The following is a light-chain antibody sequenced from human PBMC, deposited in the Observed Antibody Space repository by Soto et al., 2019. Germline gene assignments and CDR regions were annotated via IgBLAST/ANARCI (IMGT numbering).Light chain of an antibody. V-gene: IGLV2-14*01. CDR3: TSYTTSSTLV. J-gene: IGLJ2*01. Sequence: QSVLTQPASVSGSPGQSITLSCTGTSSDVGAYNYVSWYQQHPGKAPKLMIYDVSDRPSGVSNRFSASKSGNTASLTISGLQAEDEADYYCTSYTTSSTLVFGGGTKLTVL. CDR1: SSDVGAYNY. CDR2: DVS.